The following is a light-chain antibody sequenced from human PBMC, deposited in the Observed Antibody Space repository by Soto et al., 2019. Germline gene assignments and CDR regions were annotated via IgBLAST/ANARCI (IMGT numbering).Light chain of an antibody. CDR1: ESV. Sequence: EIVLTQSPATLSAYPGERANLSCRASESVLDYVSTRATGFPARFSGGGSGTEFTLTISSLQSEDSAFYYCQHYSEWPITFGQGTRLEI. J-gene: IGKJ5*01. CDR2: YVS. V-gene: IGKV3-15*01. CDR3: QHYSEWPIT.